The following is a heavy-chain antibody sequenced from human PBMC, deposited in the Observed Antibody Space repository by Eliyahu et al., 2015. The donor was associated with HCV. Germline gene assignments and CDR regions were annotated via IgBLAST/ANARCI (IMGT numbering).Heavy chain of an antibody. J-gene: IGHJ4*02. CDR2: IYRGGSS. D-gene: IGHD3-10*01. Sequence: TGKGLEWLAIIYRGGSSYYVDSVKGRFTISRDNAKNTLYFQMNGLRVEDTAVYYCARDGRGHDFFDYWGQGTLVTVSS. V-gene: IGHV3-53*01. CDR3: ARDGRGHDFFDY.